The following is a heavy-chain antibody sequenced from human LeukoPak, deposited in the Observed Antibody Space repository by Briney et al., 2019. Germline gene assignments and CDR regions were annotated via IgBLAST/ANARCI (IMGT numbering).Heavy chain of an antibody. J-gene: IGHJ4*02. V-gene: IGHV3-23*01. CDR3: ARDEGS. Sequence: GGSLRLSCAASGFTFSTCAMSWVRQTPGKGLEWVAAISAGGDNIYYADSVKARFTISRDNSKNTLYLQMNGLRVEDTAVYYCARDEGSWGQGTLVTVSS. CDR1: GFTFSTCA. D-gene: IGHD3-10*01. CDR2: ISAGGDNI.